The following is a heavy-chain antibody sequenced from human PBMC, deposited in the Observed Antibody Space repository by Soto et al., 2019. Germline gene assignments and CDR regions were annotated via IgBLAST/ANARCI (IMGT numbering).Heavy chain of an antibody. CDR3: AREMRAQGQLWRNF. Sequence: QVQLVQSGVEVKKPGASVKVSCKASGYTFTSYGISWVRQAPGQGLEWMGWISAYNGDTNYAQKFQGRVTVTTDTSTSTAYMELRTLRSDDTAVYYCAREMRAQGQLWRNFWGQGTLVTVSS. V-gene: IGHV1-18*01. CDR2: ISAYNGDT. D-gene: IGHD3-16*01. J-gene: IGHJ4*02. CDR1: GYTFTSYG.